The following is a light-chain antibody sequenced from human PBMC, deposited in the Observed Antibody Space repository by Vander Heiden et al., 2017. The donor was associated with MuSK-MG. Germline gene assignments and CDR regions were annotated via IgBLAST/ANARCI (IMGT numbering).Light chain of an antibody. J-gene: IGKJ4*01. CDR2: GAS. CDR3: QQYDNWPLT. V-gene: IGKV3-15*01. CDR1: QSVSNN. Sequence: EIVMTQSPATLSVSPGARATLSCRASQSVSNNLAWYQQKPGQAPRLLVYGASTRTTGIPARFSGSGSGTEFTLTISSLQSEDSAVYYCQQYDNWPLTFGGGTKVEIK.